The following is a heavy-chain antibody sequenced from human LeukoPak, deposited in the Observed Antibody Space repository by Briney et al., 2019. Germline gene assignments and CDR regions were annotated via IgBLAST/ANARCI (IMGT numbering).Heavy chain of an antibody. CDR3: ASYSGSYLDFFDY. CDR1: GGSISSYY. Sequence: SETLSLTCTVSGGSISSYYWSWIRQPPGKGLEWIGYIYYSGSTHYNPSLKSRVTISVDTSKNQFSLRLSSVTAADTAIYYCASYSGSYLDFFDYWGQGTLVTVSS. V-gene: IGHV4-59*08. D-gene: IGHD1-26*01. J-gene: IGHJ4*02. CDR2: IYYSGST.